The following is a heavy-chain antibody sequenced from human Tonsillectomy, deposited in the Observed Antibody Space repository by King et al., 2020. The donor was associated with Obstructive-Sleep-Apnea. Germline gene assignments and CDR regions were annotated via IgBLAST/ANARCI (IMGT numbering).Heavy chain of an antibody. CDR3: ARDSSIFYYFDY. V-gene: IGHV4-59*01. CDR1: GGSISSSY. CDR2: ISYSGST. D-gene: IGHD6-6*01. J-gene: IGHJ4*02. Sequence: VQLQESGPGLVKPSETLSLTCTVSGGSISSSYWSWFRQPPGKGLKWIGYISYSGSTKYNPSLKSPVTISVDTSKNQFSLKLSSVTAADTGVYYCARDSSIFYYFDYWGQGTLVTVSS.